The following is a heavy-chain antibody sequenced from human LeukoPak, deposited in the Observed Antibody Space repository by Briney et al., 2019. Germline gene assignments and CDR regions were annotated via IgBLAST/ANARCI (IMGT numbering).Heavy chain of an antibody. V-gene: IGHV3-66*01. CDR3: ARGYSSSWYGY. D-gene: IGHD6-13*01. CDR2: IYSGGST. Sequence: PGGSLRLSCAASGFTFSSYSMNWVRQAPGKGLEWVSVIYSGGSTYYADSVKGRFTISRDNSKNTLYLQMNSLRAEDTAVYYCARGYSSSWYGYWGQGTLVTVSS. J-gene: IGHJ4*02. CDR1: GFTFSSYS.